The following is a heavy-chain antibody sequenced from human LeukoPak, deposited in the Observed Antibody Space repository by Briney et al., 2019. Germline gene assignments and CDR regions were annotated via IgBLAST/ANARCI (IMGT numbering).Heavy chain of an antibody. D-gene: IGHD6-19*01. CDR1: GGSISSYY. CDR2: IYYSGST. J-gene: IGHJ3*02. Sequence: SETLSLTCTVSGGSISSYYWSWIRQPPGKGLEWLGYIYYSGSTNYNPSLKSRVTISVDTSKNQFSLKLSSVTAADTAVYYCARHDSGWARDAFDIWGQGTMVTVSS. CDR3: ARHDSGWARDAFDI. V-gene: IGHV4-59*08.